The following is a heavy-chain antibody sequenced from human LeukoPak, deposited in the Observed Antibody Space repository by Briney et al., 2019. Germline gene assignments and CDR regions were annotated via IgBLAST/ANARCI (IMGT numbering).Heavy chain of an antibody. CDR3: ARDRKRGIYCSGGSCYINWFDP. CDR2: ISAYSGNP. J-gene: IGHJ5*02. V-gene: IGHV1-18*01. D-gene: IGHD2-15*01. CDR1: GYTFTSYG. Sequence: ASVKVSCKASGYTFTSYGISWVRQAPGQGLEWMGWISAYSGNPNYAQKLQGRVTMTTDTSTSTAYMELRSLRSDDTAVYYCARDRKRGIYCSGGSCYINWFDPWGQGTRVTVSS.